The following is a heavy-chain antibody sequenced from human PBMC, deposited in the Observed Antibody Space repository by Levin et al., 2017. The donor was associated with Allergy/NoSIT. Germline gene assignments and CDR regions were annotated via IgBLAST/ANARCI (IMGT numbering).Heavy chain of an antibody. CDR2: IKGGNGGT. V-gene: IGHV3-23*01. Sequence: GESLKISCAASGIALSDYAISWVRQAPGKGLEWVSGIKGGNGGTYYADSVKGRFTVSRDISTNTLYLQMSGLRVDDTGIYYCAKLNWRDETNRGGQGTLVTVSS. D-gene: IGHD1-20*01. J-gene: IGHJ4*02. CDR1: GIALSDYA. CDR3: AKLNWRDETNR.